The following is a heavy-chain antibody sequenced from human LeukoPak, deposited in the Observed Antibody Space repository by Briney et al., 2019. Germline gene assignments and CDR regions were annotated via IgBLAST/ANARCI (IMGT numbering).Heavy chain of an antibody. D-gene: IGHD2-2*01. CDR1: GFTFSSYG. Sequence: GGSLRLSCAASGFTFSSYGMHWVRQAPGKGLEWVAFIRYDGSNKYYADSVKGRFTISRDNSKNTLYLQMNSLRAEDTAVYYCANSLCSSTSCCYYYMDVWGKGTTVTVSS. J-gene: IGHJ6*03. CDR3: ANSLCSSTSCCYYYMDV. CDR2: IRYDGSNK. V-gene: IGHV3-30*02.